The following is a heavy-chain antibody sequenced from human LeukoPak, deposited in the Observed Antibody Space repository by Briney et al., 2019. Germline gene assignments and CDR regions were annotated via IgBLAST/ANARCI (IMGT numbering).Heavy chain of an antibody. CDR2: ILYDGSNK. CDR1: GFTLSIYG. V-gene: IGHV3-30*02. D-gene: IGHD6-19*01. Sequence: PGGSLTLSCAASGFTLSIYGVHWLRQAPGKGREWVAFILYDGSNKYYEDSGKGRFTISRDNSKNTLYLQMNSLRTEDTAVYYCAKDKVVAGRGFDSFDYWGQGTLVTVSS. CDR3: AKDKVVAGRGFDSFDY. J-gene: IGHJ4*02.